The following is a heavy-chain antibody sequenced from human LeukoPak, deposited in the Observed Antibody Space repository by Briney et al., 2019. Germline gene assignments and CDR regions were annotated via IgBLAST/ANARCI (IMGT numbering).Heavy chain of an antibody. Sequence: ASVKVSCKASGGTFSSYAISWVRQAPGQGLEWMGGIIPIFGTANYAQKFQGRVTITADESTSTTYMELSSLRSEDTAVYYCARLKGPYSNYAYWFDPWGQGTLVTVSS. J-gene: IGHJ5*02. CDR1: GGTFSSYA. V-gene: IGHV1-69*13. D-gene: IGHD4-11*01. CDR2: IIPIFGTA. CDR3: ARLKGPYSNYAYWFDP.